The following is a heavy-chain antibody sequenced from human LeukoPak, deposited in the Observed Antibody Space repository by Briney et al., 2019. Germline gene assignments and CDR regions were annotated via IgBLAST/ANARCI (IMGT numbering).Heavy chain of an antibody. Sequence: GGSLRLSCAASGFTFSSYAMSWVRQAPGKGLEWVSAISGSGGSTYYADSVKGRFTISRDNSKNTLYLQMNSLRAEDTAVYYCAREEIVVVTPSYYYYYMDVWGKGTTVTVSS. CDR2: ISGSGGST. D-gene: IGHD2-21*02. J-gene: IGHJ6*03. CDR3: AREEIVVVTPSYYYYYMDV. V-gene: IGHV3-23*01. CDR1: GFTFSSYA.